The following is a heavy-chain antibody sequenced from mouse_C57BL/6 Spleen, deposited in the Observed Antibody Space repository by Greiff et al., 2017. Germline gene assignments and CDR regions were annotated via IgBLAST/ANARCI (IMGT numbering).Heavy chain of an antibody. J-gene: IGHJ4*01. CDR1: GYTFTSYW. V-gene: IGHV1-53*01. CDR3: ARSRRNDGYSYAMDY. D-gene: IGHD2-3*01. Sequence: QVQLHQPGTELVKPGASVKLSCKASGYTFTSYWMHWVKQRPGQGLEWIGNINPSNGGTNYNEKFKSKATLTVDKSSSTAYMQLSSLTSEDSAVYYCARSRRNDGYSYAMDYWGQGTSVTVSS. CDR2: INPSNGGT.